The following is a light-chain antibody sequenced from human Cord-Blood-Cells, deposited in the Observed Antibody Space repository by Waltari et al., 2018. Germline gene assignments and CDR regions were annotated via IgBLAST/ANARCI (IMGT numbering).Light chain of an antibody. CDR2: EGS. V-gene: IGLV2-23*01. CDR3: CSYAGSSTWV. J-gene: IGLJ3*02. Sequence: QSALTQPASVSGSPGQSITISCTGTSCDVGSYNLVSWYQQHPGKAPKLMIYEGSKRPSGVSIRFSGSKSGNTASLTISGLQAEDEADYYCCSYAGSSTWVFGGGTKLTVL. CDR1: SCDVGSYNL.